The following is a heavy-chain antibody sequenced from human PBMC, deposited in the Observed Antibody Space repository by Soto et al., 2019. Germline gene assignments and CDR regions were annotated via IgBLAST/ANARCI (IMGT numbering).Heavy chain of an antibody. CDR2: ISTSGGRP. CDR1: GITFSNYA. Sequence: GGSLRLSCTASGITFSNYAMTWVRQSPRKGLEWVSSISTSGGRPYYADSVKGRFTISRDNSKNTLYLQMNSLRVEDTAVYYCAKDPDRYDYVWGTYRYIDHWGQGTLVTVSS. D-gene: IGHD3-16*02. V-gene: IGHV3-23*01. CDR3: AKDPDRYDYVWGTYRYIDH. J-gene: IGHJ4*02.